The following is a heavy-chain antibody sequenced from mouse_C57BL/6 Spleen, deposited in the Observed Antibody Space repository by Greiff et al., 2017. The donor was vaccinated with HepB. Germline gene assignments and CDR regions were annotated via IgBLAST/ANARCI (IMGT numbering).Heavy chain of an antibody. Sequence: VQLQQSGPELVKPGASVKISCKASGYSFTSYYIHWVKQRPGQGLEWIGWIYPGSGNTKYNEKFKGKATLTADTSSSTAYMQLSSLTSEDSAVYYCARSYYYGSSRYYFDYWGQGTTLTVSS. CDR3: ARSYYYGSSRYYFDY. V-gene: IGHV1-66*01. CDR1: GYSFTSYY. CDR2: IYPGSGNT. J-gene: IGHJ2*01. D-gene: IGHD1-1*01.